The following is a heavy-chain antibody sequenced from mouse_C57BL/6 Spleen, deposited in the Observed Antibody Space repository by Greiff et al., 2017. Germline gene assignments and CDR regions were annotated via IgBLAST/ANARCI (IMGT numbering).Heavy chain of an antibody. D-gene: IGHD1-1*01. Sequence: QVQLQQPGAELVMPGASVKLSCKASGYTFTSYWMHWVKQRPGQGLEWIGEIDPSDSYTNYNQKFKGKSTLTVDKSSSTAYMQLSSLTSEDSAVYYCAREYYGSSRYFDYWGQGTTLTVSS. CDR1: GYTFTSYW. V-gene: IGHV1-69*01. J-gene: IGHJ2*01. CDR3: AREYYGSSRYFDY. CDR2: IDPSDSYT.